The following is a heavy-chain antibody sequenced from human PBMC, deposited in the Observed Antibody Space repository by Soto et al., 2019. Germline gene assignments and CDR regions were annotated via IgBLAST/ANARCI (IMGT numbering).Heavy chain of an antibody. V-gene: IGHV3-23*01. CDR3: VKESGIGWYQLLVPGDY. Sequence: EVQLLESGGGLVQPGGSLRLSCAASGFTFSSYAMSWVRQAPGKGLEWVSAISGSGGSTYYADSVKGRFTISRDNSKNTLYLQMNSLRAEDTAVYYCVKESGIGWYQLLVPGDYWGQGTLVTVSS. J-gene: IGHJ4*02. CDR1: GFTFSSYA. D-gene: IGHD2-2*01. CDR2: ISGSGGST.